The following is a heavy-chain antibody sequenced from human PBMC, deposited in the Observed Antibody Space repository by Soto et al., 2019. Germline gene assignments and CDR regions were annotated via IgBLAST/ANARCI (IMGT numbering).Heavy chain of an antibody. CDR3: GREGGGIAAAAVFDY. CDR2: IWYDGSNK. D-gene: IGHD6-13*01. J-gene: IGHJ4*02. Sequence: GGSLRLSCAASGFTFSSYGMHWVRQAPGKGLEWVAVIWYDGSNKYYADSVKGRFTISRDNSKNTLYLQMNSLRAEDTAVYYCGREGGGIAAAAVFDYWGQGTLVTVSS. CDR1: GFTFSSYG. V-gene: IGHV3-33*01.